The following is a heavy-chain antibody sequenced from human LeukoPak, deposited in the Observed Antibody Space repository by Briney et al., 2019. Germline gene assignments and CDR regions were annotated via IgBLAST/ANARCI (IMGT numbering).Heavy chain of an antibody. CDR3: ARARAAYYYGSGSYHDY. J-gene: IGHJ4*02. D-gene: IGHD3-10*01. Sequence: SETLSLTCTVSGGSISSYYWSWLRQPPGKGLEWIGYIYYSGSTNYNPSLKSRVTISVDTSKNQFSLKLSSVTAADTAVYYCARARAAYYYGSGSYHDYWGQGTLVTVSS. CDR2: IYYSGST. CDR1: GGSISSYY. V-gene: IGHV4-59*01.